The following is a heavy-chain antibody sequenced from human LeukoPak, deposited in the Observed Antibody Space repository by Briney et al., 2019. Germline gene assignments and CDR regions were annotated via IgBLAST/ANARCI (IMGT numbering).Heavy chain of an antibody. CDR3: ARGDSVAAPVVGY. D-gene: IGHD2-15*01. Sequence: GGSLRLSCAASGFTVSSNYMSWVRQAPGKGLEWVSVIYSGGSTYYADSVKGRFTISRDNSKNTLYLQMNSLRAEDTAVYYCARGDSVAAPVVGYWGQGTLVTVSS. V-gene: IGHV3-53*01. CDR1: GFTVSSNY. CDR2: IYSGGST. J-gene: IGHJ4*02.